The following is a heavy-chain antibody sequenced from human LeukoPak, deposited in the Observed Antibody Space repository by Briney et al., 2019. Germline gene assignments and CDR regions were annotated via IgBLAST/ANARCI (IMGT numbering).Heavy chain of an antibody. CDR1: GFTFGDYA. Sequence: GGSLRLSCTTSGFTFGDYAMGWVRQAPGKGLEWVANIKDDGSETYDVDSVKGRFTFSRDNTKNSLYLQMNSLRPEDTAIYYCARISHYAFDIWGQGTMVTVSS. V-gene: IGHV3-7*01. CDR3: ARISHYAFDI. CDR2: IKDDGSET. J-gene: IGHJ3*02.